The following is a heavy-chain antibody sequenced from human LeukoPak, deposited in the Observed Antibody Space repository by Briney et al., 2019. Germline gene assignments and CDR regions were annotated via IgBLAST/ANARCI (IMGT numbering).Heavy chain of an antibody. D-gene: IGHD2-2*01. CDR2: IYYSGST. V-gene: IGHV4-31*03. Sequence: SGTLSLTCTVSGGSISSGGYYWSWIRQHPGKGLEWIGYIYYSGSTYYNPSLKSRVTISVDTSKNQFSLKLSSVTAADTAVYYCARDLGCSSTSCPEDYYYYGMDVWGKGTTVTVSS. CDR3: ARDLGCSSTSCPEDYYYYGMDV. J-gene: IGHJ6*04. CDR1: GGSISSGGYY.